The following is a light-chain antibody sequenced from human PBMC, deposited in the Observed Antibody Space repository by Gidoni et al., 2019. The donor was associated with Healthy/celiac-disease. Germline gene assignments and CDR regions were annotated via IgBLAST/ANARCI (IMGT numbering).Light chain of an antibody. CDR3: QQRSNWLT. J-gene: IGKJ4*01. Sequence: PATLSLSPGERATLSCMASQSVSSYLAWYQQKPGQAPRLLIYDAANRATGIPARFSGSGSGTDFTLTISSLEPEDFAVYYCQQRSNWLTFGGGTKVEIK. CDR2: DAA. V-gene: IGKV3-11*01. CDR1: QSVSSY.